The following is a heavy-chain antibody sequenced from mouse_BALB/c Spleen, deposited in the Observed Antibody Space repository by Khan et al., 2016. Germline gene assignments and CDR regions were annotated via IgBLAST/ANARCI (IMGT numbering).Heavy chain of an antibody. V-gene: IGHV9-3*02. D-gene: IGHD4-1*01. CDR1: GYTFTNYG. CDR3: AKLTGTPWDY. J-gene: IGHJ2*01. Sequence: QIQLVQSGPELKKPGETVKISCKASGYTFTNYGMNWVKQAPGKGLKWMGWINTNTGEPTYAEEFKGRFAFSLETSASTAYLQINNFKNEATATYFWAKLTGTPWDYWGQGTTLTVSS. CDR2: INTNTGEP.